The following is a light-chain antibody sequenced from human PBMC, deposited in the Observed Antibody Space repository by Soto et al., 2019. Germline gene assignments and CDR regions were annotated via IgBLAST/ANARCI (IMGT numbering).Light chain of an antibody. CDR2: GAS. CDR3: QQYGIPPSAT. J-gene: IGKJ5*01. CDR1: QSVSSSY. Sequence: EIVLTQSPGTLSLPPGERATLSCRASQSVSSSYLAWYQQKPGQAPRLLIYGASNRATGIPDRFSGSGSGTDFTLTISRLEPEDFAVNDCQQYGIPPSATFGQGPRLAIK. V-gene: IGKV3-20*01.